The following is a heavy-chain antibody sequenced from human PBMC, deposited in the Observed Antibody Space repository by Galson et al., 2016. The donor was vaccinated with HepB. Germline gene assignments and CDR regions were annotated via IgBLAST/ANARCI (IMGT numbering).Heavy chain of an antibody. Sequence: ETLSLTCTVSGGSISSYFWTWIRQPPGKGLEYISAISSNGGTTYYADSVKGRFTISRDNSKNTLYLQMGSLRAEDMAVYYCARWGTSSWYDYWGQGTLVTVSS. D-gene: IGHD6-13*01. CDR3: ARWGTSSWYDY. V-gene: IGHV3-64*02. CDR1: GGSISSYF. J-gene: IGHJ4*02. CDR2: ISSNGGTT.